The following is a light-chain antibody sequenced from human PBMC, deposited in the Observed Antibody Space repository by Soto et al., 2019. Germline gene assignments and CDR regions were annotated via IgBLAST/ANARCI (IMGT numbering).Light chain of an antibody. CDR3: QHMAT. V-gene: IGKV1-5*03. CDR2: RAS. J-gene: IGKJ1*01. Sequence: DIQMTQSPSTLSASVGDRVTITCRASQTISSSLAWYQQKPGKAPKPLIYRASSLESGVPSRFSGSGSGTEFTLTTSSLQTDDFATYFCQHMATFGQGTKVEIK. CDR1: QTISSS.